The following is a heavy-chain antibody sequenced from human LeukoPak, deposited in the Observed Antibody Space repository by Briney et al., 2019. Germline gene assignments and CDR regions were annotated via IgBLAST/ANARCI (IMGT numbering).Heavy chain of an antibody. V-gene: IGHV3-21*01. J-gene: IGHJ6*02. CDR1: GFTFSSYS. CDR2: ISSSSSYI. Sequence: GGSLRLSCAASGFTFSSYSMNWVRQAPGKGLEWVSSISSSSSYIYYADSVKGRFTISRDNAKNSLYLQMNSLRAEDTAVYYCARDYGDPRDYYYYGMDVWGQGTRSPSP. CDR3: ARDYGDPRDYYYYGMDV. D-gene: IGHD4-17*01.